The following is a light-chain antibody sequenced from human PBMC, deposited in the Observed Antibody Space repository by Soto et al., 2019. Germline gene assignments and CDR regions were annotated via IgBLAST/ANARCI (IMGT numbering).Light chain of an antibody. J-gene: IGKJ5*01. CDR3: QQRSNWPPL. CDR1: QSVSSY. Sequence: DIVLTQSPATLSLSPGERATLSCRASQSVSSYLAWYQQKPGQAPRLLIYDASNRATGIPARFSGSGSGTDFTLTISSLEPEDFAVYYCQQRSNWPPLFGQGKRLEIK. V-gene: IGKV3-11*01. CDR2: DAS.